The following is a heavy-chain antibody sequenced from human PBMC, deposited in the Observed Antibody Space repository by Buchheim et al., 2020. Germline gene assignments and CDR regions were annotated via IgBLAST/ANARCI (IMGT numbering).Heavy chain of an antibody. Sequence: QVQLVESGGGVVQPGRSLRLSCAASGFTFSSYGMHWVRQAPGKGLEWVAVIWYDGSNKYYADSVKGRFTISRDNSKNTLYLQMNSRRAEDTAVYYCARDLTATVFYYGMDVWGQGTT. CDR3: ARDLTATVFYYGMDV. V-gene: IGHV3-33*01. J-gene: IGHJ6*02. CDR1: GFTFSSYG. CDR2: IWYDGSNK. D-gene: IGHD1-26*01.